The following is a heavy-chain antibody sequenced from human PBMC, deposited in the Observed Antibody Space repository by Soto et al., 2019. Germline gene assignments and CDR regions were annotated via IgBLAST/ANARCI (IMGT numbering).Heavy chain of an antibody. CDR2: IYPGDSDT. CDR3: ARLPLGYCSGGSCYSWGYYYYYGMDV. Sequence: GESLKISCKGSGYSFTSYWIGWVRQMPGKGLEWMGIIYPGDSDTRYSLSFQGQVTISADKSISTAYLQWSSLKASDTAMYYCARLPLGYCSGGSCYSWGYYYYYGMDVWGQGTTVTVSS. D-gene: IGHD2-15*01. CDR1: GYSFTSYW. V-gene: IGHV5-51*01. J-gene: IGHJ6*02.